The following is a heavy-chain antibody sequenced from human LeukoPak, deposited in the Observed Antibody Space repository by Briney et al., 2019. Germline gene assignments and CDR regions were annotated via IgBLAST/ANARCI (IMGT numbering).Heavy chain of an antibody. CDR2: IYYSGST. Sequence: SETLSLTCTVSGGSISSYYWSWIRQPPGKGLEWIGYIYYSGSTNYNPSLKSRVTISVDTSKNQFSLKLSSVTAADTAVYYCARVGYYYDSSGIERGYFDYWGQGTLVTVSS. CDR3: ARVGYYYDSSGIERGYFDY. D-gene: IGHD3-22*01. V-gene: IGHV4-59*12. CDR1: GGSISSYY. J-gene: IGHJ4*02.